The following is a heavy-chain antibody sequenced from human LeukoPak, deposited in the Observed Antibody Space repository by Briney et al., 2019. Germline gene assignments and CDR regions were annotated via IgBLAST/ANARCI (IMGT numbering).Heavy chain of an antibody. CDR2: TDSGGTT. J-gene: IGHJ6*02. Sequence: GGSLRLSCADSGYTVSSSYINWVRQAPGKGLEWISVTDSGGTTYYSESVKDRLIVSRDNSKNTLYLQMSSLTGEDTAIYFCARDPSGTTIDNYYTLPKGMDVWGQGITVIVSS. CDR1: GYTVSSSY. V-gene: IGHV3-66*01. CDR3: ARDPSGTTIDNYYTLPKGMDV. D-gene: IGHD3-3*01.